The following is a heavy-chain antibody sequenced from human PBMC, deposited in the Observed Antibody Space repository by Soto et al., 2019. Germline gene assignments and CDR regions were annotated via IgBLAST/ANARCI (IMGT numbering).Heavy chain of an antibody. D-gene: IGHD6-19*01. CDR3: ARVQQWLVRFYFDF. CDR1: GFTFSSYG. Sequence: QVQLVESGGGVVQPGNSLRLSCAASGFTFSSYGMHWVRQAQGKGLEWVAVIWYDGSNKYYADTVKGRFTISRDNSKNTLYLQMNSLRAEDTAVYYFARVQQWLVRFYFDFWGQGTLVTVSS. J-gene: IGHJ4*02. CDR2: IWYDGSNK. V-gene: IGHV3-33*01.